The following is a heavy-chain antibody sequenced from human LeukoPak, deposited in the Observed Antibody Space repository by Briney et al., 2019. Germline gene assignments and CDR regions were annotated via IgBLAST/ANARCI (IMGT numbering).Heavy chain of an antibody. CDR2: IIPIFGTA. D-gene: IGHD1-7*01. Sequence: ASVKVSCKASGGTFSSYAISWVRQAPGQGLEWMGGIIPIFGTANYARKFQGRVTITTDESTSTAYMELSSLRSEDTAVYYCARDNYAGANWFDPWGQGTLVTVSS. CDR3: ARDNYAGANWFDP. J-gene: IGHJ5*02. V-gene: IGHV1-69*05. CDR1: GGTFSSYA.